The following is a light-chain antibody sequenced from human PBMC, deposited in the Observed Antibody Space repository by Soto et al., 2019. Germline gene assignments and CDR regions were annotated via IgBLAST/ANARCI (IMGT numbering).Light chain of an antibody. V-gene: IGKV3-20*01. Sequence: EFVLTQSPGTLSLSPGERATLSCRASQSVSSTFLAWYQQKPCQPPRLLIYGASTRGTGIPDRFSGSGSGTDFTLTISRLEPEDFGVYYCQHYGSSPPLISGGGTKVEIK. CDR3: QHYGSSPPLI. J-gene: IGKJ4*01. CDR2: GAS. CDR1: QSVSSTF.